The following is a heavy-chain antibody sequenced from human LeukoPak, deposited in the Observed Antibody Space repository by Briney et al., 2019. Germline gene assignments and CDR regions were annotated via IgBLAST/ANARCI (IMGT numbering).Heavy chain of an antibody. CDR2: IYYSGST. J-gene: IGHJ3*02. V-gene: IGHV4-59*01. Sequence: SETLSLTCTVSGGSISSYYWSWIRQPPGKGLEWIGYIYYSGSTNYNPSLKSRVTISVDTSKNQFSLKLSSVTAADTAVYYCARGSDSGSYYDAFDIWGQGTMVTVSS. CDR1: GGSISSYY. D-gene: IGHD1-26*01. CDR3: ARGSDSGSYYDAFDI.